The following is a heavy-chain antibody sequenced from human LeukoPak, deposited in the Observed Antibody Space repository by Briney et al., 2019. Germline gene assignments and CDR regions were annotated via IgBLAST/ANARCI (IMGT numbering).Heavy chain of an antibody. CDR1: GGSFSGYY. J-gene: IGHJ6*02. CDR2: INYSGRA. CDR3: ASVPTRAYPYGMDV. Sequence: SETLSLTCAVYGGSFSGYYWNWIRQSPGKGLEWIGEINYSGRANYNPSLKSRVTISVDASKKQFSLNLRSVTAEDTAVYYCASVPTRAYPYGMDVWGQGTTVTVSS. V-gene: IGHV4-34*01. D-gene: IGHD6-6*01.